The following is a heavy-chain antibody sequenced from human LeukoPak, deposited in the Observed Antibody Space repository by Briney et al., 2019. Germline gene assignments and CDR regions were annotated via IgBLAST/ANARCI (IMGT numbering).Heavy chain of an antibody. CDR2: ISAYNGNT. CDR1: SYTFTNYA. J-gene: IGHJ5*02. V-gene: IGHV1-18*01. CDR3: ARGLEWLTRRHTWFDP. D-gene: IGHD3-3*01. Sequence: ASVKVSCKASSYTFTNYAFTWVRQAPRQGLEWMGWISAYNGNTNYAQKLQGRVTMTTDTSTSTAYMELRSLRSDDTAVYYCARGLEWLTRRHTWFDPWGQGTLVTVSS.